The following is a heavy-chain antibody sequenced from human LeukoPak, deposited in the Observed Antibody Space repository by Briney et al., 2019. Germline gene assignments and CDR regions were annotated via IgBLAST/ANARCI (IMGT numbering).Heavy chain of an antibody. CDR1: GFSFSRYA. CDR3: VKTGSGWFGDY. J-gene: IGHJ4*02. V-gene: IGHV3-30*02. D-gene: IGHD6-13*01. CDR2: IRYDGIDK. Sequence: PGGSLRLSCAASGFSFSRYAMYWVRQAPGKGLEWVALIRYDGIDKYYVDSVKGRFTISRDNSKNMLYLQMNSLRTEDTAVYYCVKTGSGWFGDYWGQGARVTVSS.